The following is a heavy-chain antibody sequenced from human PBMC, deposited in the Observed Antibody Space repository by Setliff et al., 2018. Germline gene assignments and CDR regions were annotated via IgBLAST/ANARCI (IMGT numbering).Heavy chain of an antibody. CDR3: ARTSTYVLGSGSYWDRWFDP. CDR2: ISHSGAT. CDR1: GDSMSDHH. V-gene: IGHV4-59*11. J-gene: IGHJ5*02. Sequence: SETLSLTCTVSGDSMSDHHWSWVRQSPGKGLDWIGYISHSGATKYNPSLKSRLEMSVDTSKREFALRLSSVTAADTAVYYCARTSTYVLGSGSYWDRWFDPWSQGTLVTVSS. D-gene: IGHD3-10*01.